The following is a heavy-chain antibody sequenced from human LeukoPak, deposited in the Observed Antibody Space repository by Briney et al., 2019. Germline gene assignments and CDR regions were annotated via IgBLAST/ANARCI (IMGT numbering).Heavy chain of an antibody. Sequence: SETLSLTCTVSGGSISSYYWSWIRQPPGKGLEWIGYIYYSGSANYNPSLKSRVTISVDTSKNQFSLKLSSVTAADTAVYYCARVQAYSTVFDYWGQGTLVTVSS. J-gene: IGHJ4*02. D-gene: IGHD4-11*01. CDR3: ARVQAYSTVFDY. CDR1: GGSISSYY. CDR2: IYYSGSA. V-gene: IGHV4-59*01.